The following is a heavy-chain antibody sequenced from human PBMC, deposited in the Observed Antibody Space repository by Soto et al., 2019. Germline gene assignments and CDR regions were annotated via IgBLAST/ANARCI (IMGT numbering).Heavy chain of an antibody. CDR1: GFTFSSCI. V-gene: IGHV3-21*01. J-gene: IGHJ6*02. Sequence: EVHLVESGGGLVKPGGSLRLSCAVSGFTFSSCIMNWVRQAPGKGLEWVSSISPSTSHIYYADSVKGRFTISRDNAKNSLFLQMNSLRAEDTAVYYCSACSGSACQQNYGLEVWGQGTTVTVSS. CDR2: ISPSTSHI. CDR3: SACSGSACQQNYGLEV. D-gene: IGHD2-15*01.